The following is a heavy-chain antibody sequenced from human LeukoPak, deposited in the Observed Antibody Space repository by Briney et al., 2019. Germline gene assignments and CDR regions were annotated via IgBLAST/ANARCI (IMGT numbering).Heavy chain of an antibody. CDR2: IYYSGST. V-gene: IGHV4-30-4*08. CDR3: ARDGGCSSTSCYPDY. CDR1: GGSFSGYY. D-gene: IGHD2-2*01. Sequence: PSETLSLTCAVYGGSFSGYYWSWIRQPPGKGLEWIGYIYYSGSTYYNPSLKSRVTISVNTSKNQFSLKLSSVTAADTAVYYCARDGGCSSTSCYPDYWGQGTLVTVSS. J-gene: IGHJ4*02.